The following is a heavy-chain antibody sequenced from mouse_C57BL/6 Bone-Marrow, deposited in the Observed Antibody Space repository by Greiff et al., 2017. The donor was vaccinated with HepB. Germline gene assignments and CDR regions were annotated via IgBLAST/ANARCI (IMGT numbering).Heavy chain of an antibody. D-gene: IGHD1-1*01. J-gene: IGHJ3*01. CDR2: IDPSDSYT. Sequence: QVQLKQPGAELVKPGASVKLSCKASGYTFTSYWMQWVKQRPGQGLEWIGEIDPSDSYTNYNQKFKGKATLTVDTSSSTASMQLSSLTSEDSAVYYCARWGSSYRFAYWGQGTLVTVSA. CDR3: ARWGSSYRFAY. V-gene: IGHV1-50*01. CDR1: GYTFTSYW.